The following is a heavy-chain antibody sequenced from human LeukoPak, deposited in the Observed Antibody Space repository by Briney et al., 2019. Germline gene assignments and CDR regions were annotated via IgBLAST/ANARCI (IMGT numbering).Heavy chain of an antibody. D-gene: IGHD6-19*01. CDR3: ARGEVAGQNYYYYYMDV. Sequence: GGSLRLSCAASGFTFSSYWMHWVRQAPGKGLVWVSRINTDGSSTSYADSVKGRFTISRDNAKNTLYLQMNSLRAEDTAVYYCARGEVAGQNYYYYYMDVWGKGTTVTVSS. V-gene: IGHV3-74*01. J-gene: IGHJ6*03. CDR2: INTDGSST. CDR1: GFTFSSYW.